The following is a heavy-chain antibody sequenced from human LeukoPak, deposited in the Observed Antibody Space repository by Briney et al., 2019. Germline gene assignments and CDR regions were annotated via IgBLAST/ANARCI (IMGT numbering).Heavy chain of an antibody. CDR2: ISSSSTFI. CDR1: GLTFSIYT. Sequence: GGSLRLSCAASGLTFSIYTVNWVRQAPGKGLEWVSSISSSSTFIYSADSVKGRFTISRDNAKNSLFLQMNSLRAEDTAVYYCSRDLSSSALDYWGQGTLVTVSS. D-gene: IGHD6-25*01. V-gene: IGHV3-21*01. J-gene: IGHJ4*02. CDR3: SRDLSSSALDY.